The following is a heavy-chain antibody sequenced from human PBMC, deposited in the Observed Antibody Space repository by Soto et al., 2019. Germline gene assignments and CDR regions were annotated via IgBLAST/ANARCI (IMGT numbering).Heavy chain of an antibody. J-gene: IGHJ6*02. V-gene: IGHV3-7*03. D-gene: IGHD5-18*01. CDR1: GFAISTSW. Sequence: GGSLRLSCAASGFAISTSWMSWVRQAPGRGLEWVANIYQDGSDKYYADSVKGRFTISRDNAKNSLYLQMNSLRAEDTALYYCAKDIARGYSYGCTYYYYGMDVWGQGTTVTVSS. CDR3: AKDIARGYSYGCTYYYYGMDV. CDR2: IYQDGSDK.